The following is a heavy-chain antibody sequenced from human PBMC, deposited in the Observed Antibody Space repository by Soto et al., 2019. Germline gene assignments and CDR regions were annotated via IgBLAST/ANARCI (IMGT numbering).Heavy chain of an antibody. V-gene: IGHV3-23*01. CDR1: GFTFSIYA. CDR2: ISGSGGST. J-gene: IGHJ2*01. CDR3: ARRTVGWYFDL. D-gene: IGHD4-17*01. Sequence: EVQLLEYGGGLVQPGGSLSLSCAASGFTFSIYAMNWVRQAPGKGLEWVAVISGSGGSTYYADSVKGRFTISRDNSKNTLYLQMNSLRAEDTAVYYCARRTVGWYFDLWGRGTLVTVSS.